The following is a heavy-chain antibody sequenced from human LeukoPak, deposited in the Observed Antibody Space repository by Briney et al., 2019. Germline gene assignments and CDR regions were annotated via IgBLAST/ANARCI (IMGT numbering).Heavy chain of an antibody. CDR3: ARHPADCSSTSCYYNWFDP. D-gene: IGHD2-2*01. J-gene: IGHJ5*02. CDR2: IYYSGST. V-gene: IGHV4-39*01. Sequence: PSETLSLTCTVSGGSISSSSYYWGWIRQPPGMGLEWIGSIYYSGSTYYNPSLKSRVTISVDTSKNQFSLKLSSVTAADTAVYYCARHPADCSSTSCYYNWFDPWGQGTLVTVSS. CDR1: GGSISSSSYY.